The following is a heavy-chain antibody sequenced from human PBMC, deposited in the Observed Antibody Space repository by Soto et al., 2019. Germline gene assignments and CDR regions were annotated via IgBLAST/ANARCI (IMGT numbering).Heavy chain of an antibody. D-gene: IGHD1-26*01. Sequence: GASVKVSCKASGYTFTSYGISWVRQAPGQGLEWMGWISAYNGNTNYAQKLQGRVTMTTDTSTSTAYMELRSLRSDDTAVYYCARDTPRVGGYYYGMDVWGQGTTVTVSS. J-gene: IGHJ6*02. CDR1: GYTFTSYG. V-gene: IGHV1-18*01. CDR2: ISAYNGNT. CDR3: ARDTPRVGGYYYGMDV.